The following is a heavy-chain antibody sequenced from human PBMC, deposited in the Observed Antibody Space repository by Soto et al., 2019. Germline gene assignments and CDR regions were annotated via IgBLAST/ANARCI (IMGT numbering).Heavy chain of an antibody. CDR1: GGTFSSYA. J-gene: IGHJ6*02. D-gene: IGHD5-18*01. CDR2: IIPIFGTA. Sequence: QVQLVQSGAEVKKPGSSVKVSCKASGGTFSSYAISWVRQAPGQGLEWMGGIIPIFGTANYAQKFQGRVTITADDSTSTAYMELSSLRSEDTAVYYCARAQLDTALAIYYYYGMDVWGQGTTVTVSS. V-gene: IGHV1-69*01. CDR3: ARAQLDTALAIYYYYGMDV.